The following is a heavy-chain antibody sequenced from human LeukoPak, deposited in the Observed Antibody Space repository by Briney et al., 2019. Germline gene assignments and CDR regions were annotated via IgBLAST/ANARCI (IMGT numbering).Heavy chain of an antibody. CDR2: TSGSGGST. D-gene: IGHD6-19*01. J-gene: IGHJ4*02. V-gene: IGHV3-23*01. Sequence: ETLSLTCAVYGGSFSGYYWSWIRQPPGKGLEWVSVTSGSGGSTSYADSVKGRFTISRDNSKNTLYLQMNSLRAEDTAVYYCAKDRAGAYSSGGTGFDYWGQGTLVTVSS. CDR1: GGSFSGYY. CDR3: AKDRAGAYSSGGTGFDY.